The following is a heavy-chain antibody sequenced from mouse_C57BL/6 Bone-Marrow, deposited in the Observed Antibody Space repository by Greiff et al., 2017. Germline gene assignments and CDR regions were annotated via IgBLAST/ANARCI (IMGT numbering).Heavy chain of an antibody. Sequence: QLQQSGPELVKPGASVKISCKASGYSFTDYNMNWVKQSHGKSLEWIGVINPNYGTTSYNQKFKGKATLTVDQSSSTAYMQLNSLTSEDSAVYYCAREGYYYGSSYRFYYAMDYWGQGTSVTVSS. D-gene: IGHD1-1*01. CDR2: INPNYGTT. CDR3: AREGYYYGSSYRFYYAMDY. CDR1: GYSFTDYN. J-gene: IGHJ4*01. V-gene: IGHV1-39*01.